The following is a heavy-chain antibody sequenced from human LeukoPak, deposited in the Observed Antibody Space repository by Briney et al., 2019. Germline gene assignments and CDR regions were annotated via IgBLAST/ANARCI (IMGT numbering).Heavy chain of an antibody. D-gene: IGHD3-3*01. Sequence: ASVKVSCKASGYTFTGYYMHWVRQAPGRGLEWMGWINPNSGGTNYAQKFQGRATMTRDTSISTAYMELSRLRSDDTAVYYCARVVADFNDFDYWGQGTLVTVSS. J-gene: IGHJ4*02. CDR3: ARVVADFNDFDY. V-gene: IGHV1-2*02. CDR2: INPNSGGT. CDR1: GYTFTGYY.